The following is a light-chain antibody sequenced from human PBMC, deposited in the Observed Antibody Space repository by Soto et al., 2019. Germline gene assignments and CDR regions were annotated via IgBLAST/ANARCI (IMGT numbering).Light chain of an antibody. V-gene: IGKV1-39*01. CDR1: QSISRY. J-gene: IGKJ1*01. CDR3: QESET. Sequence: IQMTQSPSSLSASVGDRVTITCRASQSISRYLNWYQQKPGKAPKLLIYAASSLQSGVPSRFSGGGSGTDFTLTISSLQPEDFATYYCQESETFGQGTKVE. CDR2: AAS.